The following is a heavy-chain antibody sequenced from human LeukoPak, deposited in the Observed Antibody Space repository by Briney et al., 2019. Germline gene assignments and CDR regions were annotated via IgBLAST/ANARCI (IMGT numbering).Heavy chain of an antibody. D-gene: IGHD5-24*01. Sequence: SVKVSCKASGGTFSSYAISWVRQAPGQGLEWMGGMIPIFGTANYAQKFQGRVTITTDEPTSTAYMELSSLRSEDTAVYYCARATDEEMATHVRYYYYYMDVWGKGTTVTVSS. CDR3: ARATDEEMATHVRYYYYYMDV. CDR2: MIPIFGTA. V-gene: IGHV1-69*05. J-gene: IGHJ6*03. CDR1: GGTFSSYA.